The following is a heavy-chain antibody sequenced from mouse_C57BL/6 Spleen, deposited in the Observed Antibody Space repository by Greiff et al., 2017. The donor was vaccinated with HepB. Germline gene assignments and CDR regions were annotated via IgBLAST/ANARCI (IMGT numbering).Heavy chain of an antibody. CDR3: ANYYGSSWFAY. V-gene: IGHV5-17*01. D-gene: IGHD1-1*01. CDR2: ISSGSSTI. J-gene: IGHJ3*01. Sequence: DVHLVESGGGLVKPGGSLKLSCAASGFTFSDYGMHWVRQAPEKGLEWVAYISSGSSTIYYADTVKGRFTISRDNAKNTLFLQMTSLRSEDTAMYYCANYYGSSWFAYWGQGTLVTVSA. CDR1: GFTFSDYG.